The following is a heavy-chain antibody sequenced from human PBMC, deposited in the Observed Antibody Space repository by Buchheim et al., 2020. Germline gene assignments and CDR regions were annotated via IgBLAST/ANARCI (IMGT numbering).Heavy chain of an antibody. CDR2: INPSGGST. V-gene: IGHV1-46*01. CDR3: ARDRIGIAAAGSYYYYYYGMDV. CDR1: GYTFTSHY. J-gene: IGHJ6*02. D-gene: IGHD6-13*01. Sequence: QVQLVQSGAEVKKPGASVKVSCKASGYTFTSHYMHWVRQAPGQGLEWMGIINPSGGSTSYAQKFQGRVTMTRDTSTSTVYMELSSLRSEDTAVYYCARDRIGIAAAGSYYYYYYGMDVWGQGTT.